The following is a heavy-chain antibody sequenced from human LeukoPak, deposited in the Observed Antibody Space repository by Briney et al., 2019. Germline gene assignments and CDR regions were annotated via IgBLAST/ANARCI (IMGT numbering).Heavy chain of an antibody. CDR3: AKDIKPYYYGSGSYYNTPYFDY. V-gene: IGHV3-9*01. D-gene: IGHD3-10*01. CDR2: ISWNSGSI. CDR1: GFTFDDYA. J-gene: IGHJ4*02. Sequence: GGSLRLSCAASGFTFDDYAMHWVRQAPGKGLEWVSGISWNSGSIGYADSVKSRFTISRDNAKYSLYLQMNSLRAEDTALYYCAKDIKPYYYGSGSYYNTPYFDYWGQGTLVTVSS.